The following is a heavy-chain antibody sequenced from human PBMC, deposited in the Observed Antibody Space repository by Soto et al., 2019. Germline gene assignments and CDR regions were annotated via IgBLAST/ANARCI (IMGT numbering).Heavy chain of an antibody. CDR2: ISYDGSNK. CDR1: GFTFSSYG. J-gene: IGHJ4*02. V-gene: IGHV3-30*18. D-gene: IGHD6-6*01. CDR3: VKDTATKVRRATSMDY. Sequence: GGSLRLSCAASGFTFSSYGMHWVRQAPGKGLEWVAVISYDGSNKYYADSVKGRFTISRDNSKNTLYLQMNSLRAEDTAVYYCVKDTATKVRRATSMDYWGQGTLVTLSS.